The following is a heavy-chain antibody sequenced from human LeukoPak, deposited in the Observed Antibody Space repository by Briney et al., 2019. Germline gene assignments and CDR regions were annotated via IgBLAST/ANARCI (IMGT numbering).Heavy chain of an antibody. Sequence: SETLPLTCTVSGGSISSGSYYWSWIRQPAGKGLEWIGRIYTSGSTNYNPSLKSRVTISVDTSKNQFSLKLSSVTAADTAVYYCARHLLAYYYMDVWGKGTTVTISS. CDR1: GGSISSGSYY. J-gene: IGHJ6*03. V-gene: IGHV4-61*02. CDR2: IYTSGST. D-gene: IGHD2-21*01. CDR3: ARHLLAYYYMDV.